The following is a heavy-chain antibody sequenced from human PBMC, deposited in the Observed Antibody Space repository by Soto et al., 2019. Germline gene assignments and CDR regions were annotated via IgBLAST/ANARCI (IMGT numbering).Heavy chain of an antibody. D-gene: IGHD3-22*01. CDR2: TYYRSKWYN. CDR3: ARVPILTYYYDSSGYHDAFDI. Sequence: PSQTLSLTCAISGDSVSSNSAAWNWIRQSPSRGLEWLGRTYYRSKWYNDYAVSVKSRITINPDTSKNQFSLQLNSVTPDDTAVYYCARVPILTYYYDSSGYHDAFDIWGQGTMVTVSS. CDR1: GDSVSSNSAA. V-gene: IGHV6-1*01. J-gene: IGHJ3*02.